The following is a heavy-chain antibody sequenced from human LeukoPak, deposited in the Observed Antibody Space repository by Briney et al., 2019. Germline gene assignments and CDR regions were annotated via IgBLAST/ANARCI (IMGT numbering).Heavy chain of an antibody. CDR1: GYIFTGYF. CDR3: ARVMGGRWDFGY. J-gene: IGHJ4*02. Sequence: ASVRVSCKAAGYIFTGYFMYWVRQAPGQWLEWMGWINPNSGGTNYAQKFQGWVTMTRDTSISTAYMELSRLRSDDTAVYYCARVMGGRWDFGYWGQGTLVTVSS. D-gene: IGHD3-16*01. CDR2: INPNSGGT. V-gene: IGHV1-2*04.